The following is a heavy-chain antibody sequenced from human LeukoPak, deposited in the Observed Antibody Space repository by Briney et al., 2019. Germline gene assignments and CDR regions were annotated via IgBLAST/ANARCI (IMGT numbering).Heavy chain of an antibody. J-gene: IGHJ5*02. V-gene: IGHV1-18*01. CDR2: ITAYNGNT. CDR3: ARPNCSSTSCYGGFDP. D-gene: IGHD2-2*01. Sequence: GASVKVSCKASGYTFTSYGISWVRQAPGQGLEWMGWITAYNGNTNYAQKLQGRVTMTTDTSTSTAYMELRSLRSDDTAVYYCARPNCSSTSCYGGFDPWGQGTLVTVSS. CDR1: GYTFTSYG.